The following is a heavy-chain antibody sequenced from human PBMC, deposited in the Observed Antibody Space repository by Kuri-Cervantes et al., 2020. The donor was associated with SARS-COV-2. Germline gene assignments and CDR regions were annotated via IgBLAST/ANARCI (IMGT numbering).Heavy chain of an antibody. D-gene: IGHD3-10*01. Sequence: GESLKISCAASGFTFTTYSMTWVRQTPGKGLEWVSSISSSSSQRYYVDSVKGRFTISRDNAKNSLYLQMNSLRAEDTAVYYCAGDHYYYYYMDVWGKGTTVTVSS. CDR2: ISSSSSQR. J-gene: IGHJ6*03. CDR1: GFTFTTYS. V-gene: IGHV3-21*01. CDR3: AGDHYYYYYMDV.